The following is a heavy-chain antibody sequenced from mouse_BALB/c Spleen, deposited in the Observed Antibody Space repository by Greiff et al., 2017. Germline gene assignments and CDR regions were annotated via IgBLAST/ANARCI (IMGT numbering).Heavy chain of an antibody. CDR1: GFAFSSYD. J-gene: IGHJ4*01. V-gene: IGHV5-12-1*01. CDR2: ISSGGGST. CDR3: ARQRYGNYAMDY. Sequence: EVQVVESGGGLVKPGGSLKLSCAASGFAFSSYDMSWVRQTPEKRLEWVAYISSGGGSTYYPDTVKGRFTISRDNAKNTLYLQMSSLKSEDTAMYYCARQRYGNYAMDYWGQGTSVTVSS. D-gene: IGHD2-10*02.